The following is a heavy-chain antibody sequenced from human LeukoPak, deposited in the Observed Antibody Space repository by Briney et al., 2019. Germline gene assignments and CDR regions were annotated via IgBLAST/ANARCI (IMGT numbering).Heavy chain of an antibody. V-gene: IGHV3-30*02. CDR3: AKNRDSSDYPRDFDY. D-gene: IGHD6-19*01. CDR1: RFTFRSYG. J-gene: IGHJ4*02. Sequence: GGSLRLSCAASRFTFRSYGMHWVRQTRGKGGEGVAFIRQDGSKQQYEDYVKGRFTVCRDNEKDTVYLQMNSLTTEVTAVYYCAKNRDSSDYPRDFDYWGQGTLVTVSS. CDR2: IRQDGSKQ.